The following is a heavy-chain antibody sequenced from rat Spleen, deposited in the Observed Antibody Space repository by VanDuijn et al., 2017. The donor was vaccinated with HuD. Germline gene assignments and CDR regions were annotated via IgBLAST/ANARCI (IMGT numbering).Heavy chain of an antibody. Sequence: EVQLVESGGGLVQPGRSLKLSCAASGFTFSNYYMAWVRQAPGKGLEWVASISNAAGKVYYPDSVKGRFTISRDPAQNTLYLQMDSLGSEDTATYYCARRHYGYTDYFDYWGQGVMVTVSS. J-gene: IGHJ2*01. CDR2: ISNAAGKV. V-gene: IGHV5-25*01. CDR3: ARRHYGYTDYFDY. D-gene: IGHD1-11*01. CDR1: GFTFSNYY.